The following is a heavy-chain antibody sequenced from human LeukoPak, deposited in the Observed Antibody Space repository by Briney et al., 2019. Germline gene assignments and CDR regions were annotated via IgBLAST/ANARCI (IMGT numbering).Heavy chain of an antibody. J-gene: IGHJ1*01. CDR1: GFTFSSYA. D-gene: IGHD3-22*01. CDR2: ISDSGGST. Sequence: GGSLRLSCAASGFTFSSYAMSWVRQAPGKGLEWVSTISDSGGSTYYADSVKGRFTISRDNSKNTLYLQMNSLSAEDTAVYFCAITYFYDSRGYYSFQHWGQGTLVTVSS. V-gene: IGHV3-23*01. CDR3: AITYFYDSRGYYSFQH.